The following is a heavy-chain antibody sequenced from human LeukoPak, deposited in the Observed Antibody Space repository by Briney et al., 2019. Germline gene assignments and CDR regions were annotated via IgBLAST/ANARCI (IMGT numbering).Heavy chain of an antibody. Sequence: PGGSLRLSCAASGFTFSSYSMNWVRQAPGKGLEWVSSISSSSSYIYYADSVKGRFTISRDNSKNTLYLQMNSLRAEDTAVYYCAKATAWVVPAATFDYWGQGTLVTVSS. CDR3: AKATAWVVPAATFDY. CDR2: ISSSSSYI. V-gene: IGHV3-21*04. J-gene: IGHJ4*02. CDR1: GFTFSSYS. D-gene: IGHD2-2*01.